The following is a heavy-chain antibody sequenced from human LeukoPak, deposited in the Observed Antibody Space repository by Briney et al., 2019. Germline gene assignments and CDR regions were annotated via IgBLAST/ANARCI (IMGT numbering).Heavy chain of an antibody. CDR2: ISSSSSTI. Sequence: ETLSLTCTVSGGSISSYSWSWVRQAPGKGLEWVSYISSSSSTIYYADSVKGRFTISRDNAKNSLYLQMNSLRAEDTAVYYCARAIWFDYWGQGTLVTVSS. CDR3: ARAIWFDY. CDR1: GGSISSYS. V-gene: IGHV3-48*01. J-gene: IGHJ4*02.